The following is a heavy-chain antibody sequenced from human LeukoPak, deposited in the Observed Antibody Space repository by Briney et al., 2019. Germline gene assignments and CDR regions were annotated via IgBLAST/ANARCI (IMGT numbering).Heavy chain of an antibody. CDR2: IYPGDSDT. CDR1: GYSFTNHW. Sequence: GESLKISCKGSGYSFTNHWIGWVRQMPGKGLEWMGIIYPGDSDTRYSPSFQGQVTISADKSISTAYLQWSSLQASDTAMYYCARQGYSSSSRFDNWGQGTLVTVSS. J-gene: IGHJ4*02. CDR3: ARQGYSSSSRFDN. V-gene: IGHV5-51*01. D-gene: IGHD6-6*01.